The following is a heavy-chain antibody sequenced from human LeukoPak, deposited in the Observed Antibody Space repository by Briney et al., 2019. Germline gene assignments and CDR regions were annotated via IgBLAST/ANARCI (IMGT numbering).Heavy chain of an antibody. CDR3: ARVSSTNFYDNRGWFDP. CDR2: INDSGRS. V-gene: IGHV4-34*01. CDR1: GGSFSGYY. J-gene: IGHJ5*02. D-gene: IGHD3-22*01. Sequence: SETLSLTCGVYGGSFSGYYWSWIRQPPGKGLEWIGEINDSGRSNYKSSLKSRVTISEDTSKNQFSLKLSSVTAADTAVYYCARVSSTNFYDNRGWFDPWGRGTLVTVSS.